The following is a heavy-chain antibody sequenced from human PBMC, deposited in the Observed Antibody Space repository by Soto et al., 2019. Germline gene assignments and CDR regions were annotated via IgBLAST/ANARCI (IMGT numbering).Heavy chain of an antibody. CDR2: INPSGGST. V-gene: IGHV1-46*02. J-gene: IGHJ4*02. CDR1: GYTFNDYY. D-gene: IGHD2-8*01. CDR3: ARPPFPGCLNAVCYPLDY. Sequence: QVQLVQSGAEVKKPEASVKVSCKASGYTFNDYYLHWVRQAPGQGLEWMGMINPSGGSTSYAQKCQGRVTMTRDTSTPTVYMEVSSLKSEDTAVYYCARPPFPGCLNAVCYPLDYWGQGTLVTVSS.